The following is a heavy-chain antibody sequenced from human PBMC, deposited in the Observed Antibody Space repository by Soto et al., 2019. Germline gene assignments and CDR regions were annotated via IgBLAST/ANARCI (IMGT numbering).Heavy chain of an antibody. CDR1: GGSISSYY. CDR3: ARRYGGNFDY. CDR2: IYHTGRT. D-gene: IGHD3-16*01. J-gene: IGHJ4*02. Sequence: SETLSLTCTVSGGSISSYYWTWIRQPPGKGLEWIGYIYHTGRTNYNPSLKSRVTISVDTSKNQFSLKLSSVTAADTAVYYCARRYGGNFDYWGQGTLVTVSS. V-gene: IGHV4-59*01.